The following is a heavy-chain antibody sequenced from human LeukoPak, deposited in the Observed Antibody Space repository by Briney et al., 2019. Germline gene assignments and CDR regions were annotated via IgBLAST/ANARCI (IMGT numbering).Heavy chain of an antibody. D-gene: IGHD6-19*01. V-gene: IGHV3-23*01. CDR2: ISGSGGST. CDR1: GFTFSSYA. CDR3: AKDYSSGPAALDY. J-gene: IGHJ4*02. Sequence: PGGSLRLSCAASGFTFSSYAMSWVRQAPGKELEWVSAISGSGGSTYYADSVKGRFTISRDNSKNTLYLQMNSLRAEDTAVYYCAKDYSSGPAALDYWGQGTLVTVSS.